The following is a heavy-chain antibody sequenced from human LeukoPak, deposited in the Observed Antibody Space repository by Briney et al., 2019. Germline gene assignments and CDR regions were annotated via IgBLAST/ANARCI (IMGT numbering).Heavy chain of an antibody. CDR2: IKQDGSEK. CDR1: GFTFSTYW. Sequence: GGSLRLSCAASGFTFSTYWMTWVRQAPGKGLEWVANIKQDGSEKYFADSVKGRFTISRDNSKNTLYLQMNSLRAEDTAVYYCAKWAGVYDYDSGGYLSGFDYWGQGTLVSVSS. V-gene: IGHV3-7*01. J-gene: IGHJ4*02. CDR3: AKWAGVYDYDSGGYLSGFDY. D-gene: IGHD3-22*01.